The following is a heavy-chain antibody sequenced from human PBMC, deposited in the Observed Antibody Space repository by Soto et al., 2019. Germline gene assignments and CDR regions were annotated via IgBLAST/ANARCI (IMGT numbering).Heavy chain of an antibody. CDR3: ARDPAPDYRAYGINYYYRYGRDV. J-gene: IGHJ6*02. Sequence: QVHLVEFGGGVVQPGRSLRLSCVASGFTFNGYGMHWVRQAPGKGLEWVAVIWYDGSNKYYANSVKGRFSISRDNSKNTLYLEMNRLRAEDTAVYYFARDPAPDYRAYGINYYYRYGRDVWGRGTTVTVSS. CDR2: IWYDGSNK. D-gene: IGHD4-17*01. V-gene: IGHV3-33*01. CDR1: GFTFNGYG.